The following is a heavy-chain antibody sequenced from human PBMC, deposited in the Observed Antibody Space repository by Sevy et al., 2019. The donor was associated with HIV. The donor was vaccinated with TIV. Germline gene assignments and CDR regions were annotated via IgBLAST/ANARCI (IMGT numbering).Heavy chain of an antibody. CDR2: IKSVSDGGAT. V-gene: IGHV3-15*01. Sequence: GGSLRLSCAVSGLNFNDDWMNWVRQAPRKGLEWLGRIKSVSDGGATEYSAAVKGRFIISRDDSKNTVSLQMDSLKTDDTAFYYCTTRQFVGITRGQGTQVTVSS. D-gene: IGHD3-10*01. J-gene: IGHJ4*02. CDR3: TTRQFVGIT. CDR1: GLNFNDDW.